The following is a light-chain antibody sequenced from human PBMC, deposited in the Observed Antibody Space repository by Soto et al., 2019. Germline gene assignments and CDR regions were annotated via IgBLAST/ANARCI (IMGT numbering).Light chain of an antibody. CDR3: QQYNVWLS. J-gene: IGKJ4*01. CDR1: QSVNSN. V-gene: IGKV3-15*01. Sequence: EIVMTQSPATLSVSPGERATLSCRASQSVNSNLAWYQQKPGQAPRLLIYGASTRATGIPARFSGSGSGTEFTLSISSLQSEDFTLYYCQQYNVWLSFGGGTKVEIK. CDR2: GAS.